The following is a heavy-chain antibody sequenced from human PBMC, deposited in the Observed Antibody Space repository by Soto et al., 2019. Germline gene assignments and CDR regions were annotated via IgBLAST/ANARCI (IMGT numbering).Heavy chain of an antibody. CDR2: IYHSGST. J-gene: IGHJ5*02. CDR1: GGSISSGGYS. Sequence: SETLSLTCAVSGGSISSGGYSFSCIREPPWNGLELIGYIYHSGSTYYNPSLKSRVTISVDRSKNQFSLKLSSVTAADTAVYYCARVVVPAAIRGYNWFDPWGQGTLVTVSS. D-gene: IGHD2-2*01. CDR3: ARVVVPAAIRGYNWFDP. V-gene: IGHV4-30-2*01.